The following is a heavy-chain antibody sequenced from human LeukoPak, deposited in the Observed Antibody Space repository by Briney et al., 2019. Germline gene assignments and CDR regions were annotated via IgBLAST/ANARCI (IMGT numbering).Heavy chain of an antibody. J-gene: IGHJ4*02. CDR1: GFTFSSYA. Sequence: GGSLRLSCAASGFTFSSYAMHWVRQAPGKGLEWVAVISYDGSNKYYADSVKGRFTISRDNSKNTLYLQMNSLRAEDTAVYYCARDPAYDFWSGYLDYWGQGTLVTVSS. D-gene: IGHD3-3*01. V-gene: IGHV3-30-3*01. CDR2: ISYDGSNK. CDR3: ARDPAYDFWSGYLDY.